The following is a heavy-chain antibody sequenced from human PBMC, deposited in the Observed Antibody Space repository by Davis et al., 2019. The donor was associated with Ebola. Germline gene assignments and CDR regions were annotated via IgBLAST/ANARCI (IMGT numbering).Heavy chain of an antibody. D-gene: IGHD2-2*01. CDR2: INHSGST. Sequence: SQTLSLTCAVYGGSFSSYYWGWIRQPPGKGLEWIGEINHSGSTNYNPSLKSRVTISVDTSKNQFSLKLSSVTAADTAVYYCARGDIVVVGVFDPWGQGTLVTVSS. CDR1: GGSFSSYY. CDR3: ARGDIVVVGVFDP. V-gene: IGHV4-34*01. J-gene: IGHJ5*02.